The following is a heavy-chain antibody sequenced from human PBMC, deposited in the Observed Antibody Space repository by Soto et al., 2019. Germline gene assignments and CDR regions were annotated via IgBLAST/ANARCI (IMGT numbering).Heavy chain of an antibody. Sequence: PVGSLRLSCAASGFTFSSYGMHWVRQAPGKGLEWVAVIWYDGSNKYYADSVKGRFTISRDNSKNTLYLQMNSLRAEDTAVYYCAKDSWGTTYYYYYGMDVWGQGTTVTVSS. V-gene: IGHV3-30*02. CDR2: IWYDGSNK. D-gene: IGHD3-16*01. CDR1: GFTFSSYG. CDR3: AKDSWGTTYYYYYGMDV. J-gene: IGHJ6*02.